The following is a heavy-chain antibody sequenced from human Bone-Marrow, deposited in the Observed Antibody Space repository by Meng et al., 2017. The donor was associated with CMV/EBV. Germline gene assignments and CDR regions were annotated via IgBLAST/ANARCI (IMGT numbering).Heavy chain of an antibody. CDR2: ISYDGNNT. Sequence: SGFTFSSYAMHWVRQAPGKGLEWVAAISYDGNNTYYADSVKGRFTISRNNSKNTLYLQMNSLRAEDTAVYYCARGGGSYYGVVDNSWGQGTLVTVSS. D-gene: IGHD1-26*01. CDR1: GFTFSSYA. CDR3: ARGGGSYYGVVDNS. J-gene: IGHJ4*02. V-gene: IGHV3-30-3*01.